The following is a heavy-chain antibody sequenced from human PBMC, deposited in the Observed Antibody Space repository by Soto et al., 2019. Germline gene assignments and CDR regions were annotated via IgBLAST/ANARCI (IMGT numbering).Heavy chain of an antibody. D-gene: IGHD4-17*01. J-gene: IGHJ6*02. CDR1: GFTVSSNC. CDR3: TRSTLNYYYYGMDV. V-gene: IGHV3-53*01. Sequence: GGSLRLSCAASGFTVSSNCMSWVRKAPGKGLEWGSVIYRGGSTYYADSVKGRFTISRDNAKNTLYLQMNSLRAEVLMIRRPTRSTLNYYYYGMDVWGQGTTVTVYS. CDR2: IYRGGST.